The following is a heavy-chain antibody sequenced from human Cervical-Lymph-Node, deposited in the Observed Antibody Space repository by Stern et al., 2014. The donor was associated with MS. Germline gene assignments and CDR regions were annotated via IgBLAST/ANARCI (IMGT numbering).Heavy chain of an antibody. CDR3: VRERLPTRRLAY. CDR2: IWVDGSNK. V-gene: IGHV3-33*01. D-gene: IGHD1-1*01. Sequence: VQLVESGGGVVQPGTSLRLSCAASGFTFSSYGMHWVRQAPGKGLEWVGVIWVDGSNKFYSDSVRGRFTISRDNSKNTLYLQMNSLRAEDTAVYYCVRERLPTRRLAYWGQGALFTLSS. CDR1: GFTFSSYG. J-gene: IGHJ4*02.